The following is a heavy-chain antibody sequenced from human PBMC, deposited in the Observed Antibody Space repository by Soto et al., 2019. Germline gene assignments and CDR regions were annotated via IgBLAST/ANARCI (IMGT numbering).Heavy chain of an antibody. CDR3: ARDVRGYCGGDCYVFDY. D-gene: IGHD2-21*02. V-gene: IGHV3-48*02. CDR1: GFTFSSYS. CDR2: ISSGGTTI. Sequence: GGSLRLSCAASGFTFSSYSMNWVRQAPGKGLEWVSYISSGGTTIYYADSVKGRFTMSRDNAKNSLILQMNSLRDEDTAVYYCARDVRGYCGGDCYVFDYWGQGTLVTVSS. J-gene: IGHJ4*02.